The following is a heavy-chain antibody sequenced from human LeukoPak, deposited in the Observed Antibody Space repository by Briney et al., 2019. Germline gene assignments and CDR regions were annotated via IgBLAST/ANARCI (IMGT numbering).Heavy chain of an antibody. V-gene: IGHV1-18*01. CDR1: GYTFTRYG. CDR2: ISAYTGDT. Sequence: GASVTVYFKTSGYTFTRYGSSWVRQAPRQGLEWMGWISAYTGDTDYAQKFQGRVTMTRDTSTTTVYMELSSLTSEDTAVYYCAREEYGGYFDYWGQGTLVTVSS. J-gene: IGHJ4*02. D-gene: IGHD2-21*01. CDR3: AREEYGGYFDY.